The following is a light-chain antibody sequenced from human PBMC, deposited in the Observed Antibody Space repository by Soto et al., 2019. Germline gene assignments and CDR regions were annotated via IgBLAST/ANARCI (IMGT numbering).Light chain of an antibody. J-gene: IGLJ3*02. CDR1: SGSVSTSYY. CDR3: VLYMGTGISV. Sequence: QAVVTQETSFTVSTGRTVTLTCGLSSGSVSTSYYPSWYQLTPGQAPRTLIYSTNTRSSGVPNRFSGSILENKAALTITGAQADDESDYYCVLYMGTGISVFGGGTKLTV. V-gene: IGLV8-61*01. CDR2: STN.